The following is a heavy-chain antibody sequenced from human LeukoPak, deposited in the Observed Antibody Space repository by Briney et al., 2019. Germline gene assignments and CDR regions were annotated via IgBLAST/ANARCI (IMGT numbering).Heavy chain of an antibody. CDR3: ATSQKVAGAFDI. J-gene: IGHJ3*02. CDR1: GFTFSSYA. CDR2: ISGSGDNT. Sequence: GGSLRLSCAASGFTFSSYAMHWVRQAPGKGLEWVSAISGSGDNTYYADSVKGRFTISRDNSKNTLSLQMNSLRAEDTAVYYCATSQKVAGAFDIWGQGTMVTVSS. V-gene: IGHV3-23*01.